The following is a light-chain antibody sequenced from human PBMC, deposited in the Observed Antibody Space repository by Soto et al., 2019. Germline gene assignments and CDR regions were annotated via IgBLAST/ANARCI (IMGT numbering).Light chain of an antibody. V-gene: IGKV3-20*01. J-gene: IGKJ1*01. CDR3: QQYVSPPWT. Sequence: EIVLTQSPGTLSLSPGERANLSCRASQSLSKTYLAWYQKKPGQAPRLLIDGASSRATGTPDRFSGSGSGTDFTLTISRLEPEDFAVYYCQQYVSPPWTFGQGTKVEIK. CDR1: QSLSKTY. CDR2: GAS.